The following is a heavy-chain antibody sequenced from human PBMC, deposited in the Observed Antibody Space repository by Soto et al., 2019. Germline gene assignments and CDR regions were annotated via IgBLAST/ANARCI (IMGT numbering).Heavy chain of an antibody. Sequence: SETLSLTCTVSGGSISGHYWIWIRQSPGKGLEWIGYIFYTGSTNYNPSLKSRVTLSVDTSKNQFSLRLSSVTAADTAVYYCARVGSSGWSPDYWGQGTLVTVPQ. CDR2: IFYTGST. D-gene: IGHD6-19*01. V-gene: IGHV4-59*11. CDR1: GGSISGHY. J-gene: IGHJ4*02. CDR3: ARVGSSGWSPDY.